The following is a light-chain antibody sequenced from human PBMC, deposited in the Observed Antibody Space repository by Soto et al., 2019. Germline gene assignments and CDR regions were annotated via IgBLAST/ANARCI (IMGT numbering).Light chain of an antibody. J-gene: IGLJ2*01. Sequence: QSALTQPPSASGSPGQPVTISCTGTSSDVGAYNYVSWYQQHPGKAPKLMIYDVSKRPSGVPDRSSGSKSANTASLTVSGLQAEDEADYYCTSYAGSNIVIFGGGTKVTV. V-gene: IGLV2-8*01. CDR3: TSYAGSNIVI. CDR2: DVS. CDR1: SSDVGAYNY.